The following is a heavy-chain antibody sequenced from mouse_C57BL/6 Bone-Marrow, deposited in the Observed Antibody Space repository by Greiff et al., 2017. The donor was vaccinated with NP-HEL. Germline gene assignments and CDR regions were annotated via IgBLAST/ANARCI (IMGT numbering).Heavy chain of an antibody. J-gene: IGHJ4*01. CDR1: GYTFTSYW. V-gene: IGHV1-7*01. CDR2: INPSSGYT. Sequence: VNVVESGAELAKPGASVKLSCKASGYTFTSYWMHWVKQRPGQGLEWIGYINPSSGYTKYNQKFKDKATLTADKSSSTAYMQLSSLTYEDSAVYYCARTLRDSSMDYWGQGTSVTVSS. CDR3: ARTLRDSSMDY. D-gene: IGHD3-2*01.